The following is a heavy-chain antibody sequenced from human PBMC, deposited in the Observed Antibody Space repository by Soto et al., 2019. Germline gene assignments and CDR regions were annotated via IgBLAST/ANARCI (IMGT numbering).Heavy chain of an antibody. CDR3: GRGGGYNRV. V-gene: IGHV3-7*04. Sequence: GGSLRLSCAASGFTFSSFWMRWVRQAPGKGLEWVANIKEDGSEKYYVDTVKGRFTISRDNAKNSLYLQMNNMRVEDTAVYYCGRGGGYNRVWGQGTLVTVSS. J-gene: IGHJ4*02. D-gene: IGHD6-13*01. CDR2: IKEDGSEK. CDR1: GFTFSSFW.